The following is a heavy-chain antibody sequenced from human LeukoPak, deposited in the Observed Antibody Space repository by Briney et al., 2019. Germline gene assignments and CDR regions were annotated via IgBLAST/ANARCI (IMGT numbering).Heavy chain of an antibody. D-gene: IGHD2-2*01. CDR1: GFTFSSYA. CDR2: ISYDGSNK. Sequence: QPGRSLRLSCAASGFTFSSYAMHWVRQAPGKGLEWVAVISYDGSNKYYADSVKGRFTISRDNSKNTLYLQMSSLRAEDTAVYYCAREDIVVVPAFVNYGMDVWGQGTTVTVSS. J-gene: IGHJ6*02. CDR3: AREDIVVVPAFVNYGMDV. V-gene: IGHV3-30-3*01.